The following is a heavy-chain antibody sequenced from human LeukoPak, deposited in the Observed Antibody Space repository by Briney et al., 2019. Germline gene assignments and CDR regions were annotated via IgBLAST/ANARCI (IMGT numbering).Heavy chain of an antibody. V-gene: IGHV3-53*01. Sequence: GGSLRLSCAASGFTVGSNYMSWVRQAPGKGLEWVSVIYSGGSTYYPGSVKGRFTVSRENAKNSLYLQMNSLRAGDTAVYYCARSGYCSGGSCYSGIGYYYYGMDVWGQGTTVTVSS. CDR3: ARSGYCSGGSCYSGIGYYYYGMDV. CDR1: GFTVGSNY. CDR2: IYSGGST. J-gene: IGHJ6*02. D-gene: IGHD2-15*01.